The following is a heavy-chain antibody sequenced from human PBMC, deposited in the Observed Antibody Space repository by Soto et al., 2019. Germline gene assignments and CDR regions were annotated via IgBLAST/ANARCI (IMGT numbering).Heavy chain of an antibody. CDR2: ISGSGGST. Sequence: PGGSLRLSXAASGFTFSSYAMSWVRQAPGKGLEWVSAISGSGGSTYYADSVKGRFTISRDNSKNTLYLQMNSLRAEDTAVYYCIATPWDYYDSSGYPPGYFDYWGQGTLVTVSS. CDR3: IATPWDYYDSSGYPPGYFDY. J-gene: IGHJ4*02. V-gene: IGHV3-23*01. CDR1: GFTFSSYA. D-gene: IGHD3-22*01.